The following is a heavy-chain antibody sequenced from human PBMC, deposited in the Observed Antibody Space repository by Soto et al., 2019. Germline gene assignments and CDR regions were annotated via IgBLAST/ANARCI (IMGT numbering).Heavy chain of an antibody. J-gene: IGHJ4*02. CDR1: GFTFSSYA. D-gene: IGHD3-9*01. CDR3: VKALPYFDWLPDFDY. V-gene: IGHV3-64D*06. Sequence: GGSLRLSCSASGFTFSSYAMHWVRQAPGKGLEYVSAISSNGGSTYYADSVKGRFTISRDNSKNTLYLQMSSLRAEDTAVYYCVKALPYFDWLPDFDYWGQGTLVTVSS. CDR2: ISSNGGST.